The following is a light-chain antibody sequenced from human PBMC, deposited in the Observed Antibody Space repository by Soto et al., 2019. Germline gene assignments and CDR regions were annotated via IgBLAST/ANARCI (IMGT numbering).Light chain of an antibody. J-gene: IGLJ3*02. CDR3: CSYAGQWV. V-gene: IGLV2-23*02. CDR1: SSDVGSYNL. CDR2: EVS. Sequence: QSALTQPASVSGSPGQSITISRTGTSSDVGSYNLVSWYQQHPGKAPKLMIYEVSKRPSGVSNRFSGSKSGNTASLTISGLQAEDEADYYCCSYAGQWVFGGGTKLTVL.